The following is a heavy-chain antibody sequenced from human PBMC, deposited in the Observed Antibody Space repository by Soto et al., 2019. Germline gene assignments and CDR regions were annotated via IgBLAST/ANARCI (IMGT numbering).Heavy chain of an antibody. CDR1: GFSFTYSA. CDR3: VRETKNAFDV. V-gene: IGHV3-23*01. Sequence: QLGGSLRLSCAASGFSFTYSAMSWVRQAPGKGLGCVSGISGNGGFTYYADSVKGRFIISRDNSKDTVDLQMNSLRADDTAVYYCVRETKNAFDVWGQGTVVTVSS. J-gene: IGHJ3*01. CDR2: ISGNGGFT.